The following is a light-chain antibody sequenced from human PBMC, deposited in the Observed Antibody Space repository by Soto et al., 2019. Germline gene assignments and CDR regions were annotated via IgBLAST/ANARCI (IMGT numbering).Light chain of an antibody. CDR3: QQYKSYSWT. V-gene: IGKV1-5*01. Sequence: DIEMTQYNSTLSASVGDRVTITCRASQSISSWLAWYQQKPGKAPKLLIYDASSLESGVPSRFSGSGSGTEFTLTISSLQPDDFATYYCQQYKSYSWTFGQGTKVDIK. CDR2: DAS. J-gene: IGKJ1*01. CDR1: QSISSW.